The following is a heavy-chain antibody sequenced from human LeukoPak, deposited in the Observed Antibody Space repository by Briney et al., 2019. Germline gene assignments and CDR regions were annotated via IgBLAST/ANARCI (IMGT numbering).Heavy chain of an antibody. CDR3: ARDWIDRGTFDP. V-gene: IGHV3-74*01. D-gene: IGHD2-2*03. Sequence: GGSLRLSCAASGFTFSSYYMHWVRQAPGKGLVWVSRIKSDGSVTGYADSVKGRFTISRDNAKNPVYLQMNSRRAEDTAVYYCARDWIDRGTFDPWGQGTLVTVSS. CDR1: GFTFSSYY. CDR2: IKSDGSVT. J-gene: IGHJ5*02.